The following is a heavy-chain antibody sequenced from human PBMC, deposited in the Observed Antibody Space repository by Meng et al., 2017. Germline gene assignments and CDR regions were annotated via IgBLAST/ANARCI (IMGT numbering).Heavy chain of an antibody. CDR3: ARDSGAAFDSSGLYYFDY. CDR2: ISSSGSTI. CDR1: GFTFSSYE. D-gene: IGHD3-22*01. V-gene: IGHV3-48*03. J-gene: IGHJ4*02. Sequence: GESLKISCAASGFTFSSYEMNWVRQAPGKGLEWVSYISSSGSTIYYADSVKGRFTISRDNAKNSLYLQMNSLRAEDTAVYYCARDSGAAFDSSGLYYFDYWGQGTLVTVSS.